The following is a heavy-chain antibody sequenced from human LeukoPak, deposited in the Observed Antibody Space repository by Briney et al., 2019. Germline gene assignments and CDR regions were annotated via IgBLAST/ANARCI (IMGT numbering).Heavy chain of an antibody. CDR1: GFTFSSYV. CDR2: ISYDGSSK. J-gene: IGHJ3*02. Sequence: PGRSLRLSCVASGFTFSSYVMHWVRQAPGKGLEWLAVISYDGSSKFYADSVKGRFTIARDNSENTLYLQMNSLTTEDTAVYYCARGGDSSGSIIAHDAFDIWGQGTMVTVSS. D-gene: IGHD3-22*01. V-gene: IGHV3-30-3*01. CDR3: ARGGDSSGSIIAHDAFDI.